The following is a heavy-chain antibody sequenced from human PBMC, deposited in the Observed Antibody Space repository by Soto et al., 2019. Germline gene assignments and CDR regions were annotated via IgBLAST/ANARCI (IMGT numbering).Heavy chain of an antibody. CDR1: GYTFTRYG. CDR3: AKNGQPPYYYYGMDV. J-gene: IGHJ6*02. V-gene: IGHV1-18*01. CDR2: ISGYNGDT. Sequence: ASVKVSCKASGYTFTRYGISWVRQASGQGLEWMGWISGYNGDTKYAQKFQGRVTMTVDTSTTTAYMELRSLTSDDRAVYYCAKNGQPPYYYYGMDVWGQGTTVTVSS. D-gene: IGHD2-8*01.